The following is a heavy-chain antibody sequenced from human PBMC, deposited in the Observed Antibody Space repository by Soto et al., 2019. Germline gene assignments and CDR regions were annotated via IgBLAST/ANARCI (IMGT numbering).Heavy chain of an antibody. CDR1: GGTFSSYT. Sequence: QVQLVQSGAEVKKPGSSVKVSCKASGGTFSSYTISWVRQAPGQGLEWMGRIIPILGIANYAQKFQGRVTITADKSTSTAYMELSSLRSEDTAVYYCARLSPIPFHIWGQGTMVTVSS. CDR2: IIPILGIA. J-gene: IGHJ3*02. D-gene: IGHD3-16*02. CDR3: ARLSPIPFHI. V-gene: IGHV1-69*02.